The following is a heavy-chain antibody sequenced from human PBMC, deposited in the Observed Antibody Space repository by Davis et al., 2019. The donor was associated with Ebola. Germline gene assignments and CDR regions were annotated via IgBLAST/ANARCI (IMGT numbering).Heavy chain of an antibody. CDR3: ARMFTSGWQFDY. V-gene: IGHV2-70*11. D-gene: IGHD6-19*01. CDR1: GFSLTTSGMC. Sequence: SGPTLVKPTQTLTLTCTFSGFSLTTSGMCVTWIRQPPGKALEWLARIDWDDGKYYSTYLKTRLTISKDTSKNQVVLTMTNMDPVDTATYYCARMFTSGWQFDYWGQGTLVTVSS. CDR2: IDWDDGK. J-gene: IGHJ4*02.